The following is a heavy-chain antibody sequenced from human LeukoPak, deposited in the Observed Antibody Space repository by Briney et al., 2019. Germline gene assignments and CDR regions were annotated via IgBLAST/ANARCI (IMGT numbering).Heavy chain of an antibody. CDR1: GGSISSSSYY. CDR3: ARARGYDILTGRPHPHHLDY. V-gene: IGHV4-39*07. J-gene: IGHJ4*02. D-gene: IGHD3-9*01. Sequence: SETLSLTCTVSGGSISSSSYYWGWIRQPPGKGLEWIGSIYYSGSTYYNPSLKSRVTISVDTSKNQFSLKLSSVTAADTAVYYCARARGYDILTGRPHPHHLDYWGQGTLVTVSS. CDR2: IYYSGST.